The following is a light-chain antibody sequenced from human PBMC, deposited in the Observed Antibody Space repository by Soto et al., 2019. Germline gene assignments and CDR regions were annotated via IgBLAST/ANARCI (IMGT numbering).Light chain of an antibody. V-gene: IGKV3-15*01. J-gene: IGKJ5*01. Sequence: EIVLTQSPATLSVSPGERATLSCRASQTINNNVAWYQLKDGQVPRLVIYGASTRATGIPARFSGSGSGTEFTLTISSLQSEDFAVYYCQQYNNWPPITFGQGTRLEIK. CDR1: QTINNN. CDR3: QQYNNWPPIT. CDR2: GAS.